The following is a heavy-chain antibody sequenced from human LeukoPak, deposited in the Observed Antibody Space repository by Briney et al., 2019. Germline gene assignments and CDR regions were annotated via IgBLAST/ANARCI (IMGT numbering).Heavy chain of an antibody. Sequence: GGSLRLSCAASGFTFSSYGMHWVRQAPGKGLEWTADISYNGSNKNYADSVKGRFTISRDNSENTLYLQMDSLRAEDTAVYYCARDRPHNWFDPWGQGTLVTVSS. CDR1: GFTFSSYG. CDR3: ARDRPHNWFDP. V-gene: IGHV3-30*12. CDR2: ISYNGSNK. J-gene: IGHJ5*02.